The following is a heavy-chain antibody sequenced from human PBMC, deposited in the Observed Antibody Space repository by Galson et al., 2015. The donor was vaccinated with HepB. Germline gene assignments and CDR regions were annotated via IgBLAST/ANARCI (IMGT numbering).Heavy chain of an antibody. D-gene: IGHD1-26*01. J-gene: IGHJ4*02. Sequence: SLRLSGAASGFTFSDYWMHWVGQAPGKGLVWVSRIKKDGSTTWYADSVKGQVTISRDNARNPLYLQMNNLRAEDTAVYYCSREAWEAGARYSDSWGQGALVTVSS. V-gene: IGHV3-74*01. CDR2: IKKDGSTT. CDR3: SREAWEAGARYSDS. CDR1: GFTFSDYW.